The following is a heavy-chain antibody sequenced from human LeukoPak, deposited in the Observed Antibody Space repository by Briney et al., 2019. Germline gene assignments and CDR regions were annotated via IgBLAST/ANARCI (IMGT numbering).Heavy chain of an antibody. CDR1: GYTFTSYG. J-gene: IGHJ5*02. V-gene: IGHV1-2*02. D-gene: IGHD2-2*01. CDR3: ARDEYCSSTSCYYWFDP. CDR2: INPNSGGT. Sequence: VASVKVSCKASGYTFTSYGISWVRQAPGQGLEWMGWINPNSGGTNYAQKFQGRVTMTRDTSISTAYMELSRLRSDDTAVYYCARDEYCSSTSCYYWFDPWGQGTLVTVSS.